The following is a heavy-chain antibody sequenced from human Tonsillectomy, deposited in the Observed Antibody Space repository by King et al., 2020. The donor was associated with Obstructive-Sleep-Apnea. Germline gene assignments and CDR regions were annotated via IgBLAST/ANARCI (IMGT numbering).Heavy chain of an antibody. D-gene: IGHD5-12*01. CDR3: ARGSGYADY. V-gene: IGHV3-11*01. CDR2: IRSSCSTI. J-gene: IGHJ4*02. Sequence: VQLVQSGGGLVKPGGSLRLSCASSGFTFIDDNMRWIRQAPGKGLEWVSYIRSSCSTIYYADSVKGRFTNSMDNAKNSLYLQMNSLRAEDTAVYYCARGSGYADYWGQGTLVTVSS. CDR1: GFTFIDDN.